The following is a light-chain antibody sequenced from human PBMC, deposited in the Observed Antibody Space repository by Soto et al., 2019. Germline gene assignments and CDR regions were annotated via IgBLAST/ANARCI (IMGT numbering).Light chain of an antibody. V-gene: IGLV2-14*01. J-gene: IGLJ1*01. CDR2: EVS. CDR1: SSDVGAYNY. CDR3: RSYTSSRIYV. Sequence: QSALTQPASVSASPGQSITISCTGTSSDVGAYNYVSWYQHHPGKAPKLIIYEVSNRPSGVSNRFSGSKSGNTASLTISGLQAEDEADYYCRSYTSSRIYVFGTGTKLTVL.